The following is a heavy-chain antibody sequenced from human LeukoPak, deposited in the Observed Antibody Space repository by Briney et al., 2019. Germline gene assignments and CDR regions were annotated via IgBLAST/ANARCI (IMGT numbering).Heavy chain of an antibody. CDR3: AGESVKIWGGGYYFDY. CDR2: IYYSGST. J-gene: IGHJ4*02. D-gene: IGHD3-16*01. CDR1: GDSISNYY. Sequence: SETLSLTCTVSGDSISNYYWNWIRQPPGKGLEWIGYIYYSGSTNYNPSLKSRVTISVDTSKNQFSLKLSSVTAADTAVYYCAGESVKIWGGGYYFDYWGQGTLVTVSS. V-gene: IGHV4-59*01.